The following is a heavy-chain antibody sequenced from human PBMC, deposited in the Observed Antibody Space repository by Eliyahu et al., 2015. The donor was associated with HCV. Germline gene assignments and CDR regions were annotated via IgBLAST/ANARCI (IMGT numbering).Heavy chain of an antibody. V-gene: IGHV3-23*01. Sequence: KGLEWVSAISGSGGSTYYADSVKGRFTISRDNSKNTLYLQMNSLRAEDTAVYYCAKDNVERYCSSTSCYTLISPGFLELHWGQGTLVTVSS. J-gene: IGHJ4*02. CDR2: ISGSGGST. D-gene: IGHD2-2*02. CDR3: AKDNVERYCSSTSCYTLISPGFLELH.